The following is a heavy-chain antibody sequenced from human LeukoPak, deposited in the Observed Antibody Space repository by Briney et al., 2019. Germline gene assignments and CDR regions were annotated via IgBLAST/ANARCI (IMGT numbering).Heavy chain of an antibody. V-gene: IGHV3-23*01. CDR2: ISGSGGST. D-gene: IGHD6-13*01. J-gene: IGHJ6*02. CDR3: AKARPTYSSSWYYYYYGMDV. CDR1: GFTFSSYA. Sequence: GGSLRLSCAASGFTFSSYAMSWVRQAPGKGLEWVSAISGSGGSTYYADSVKGRFTISRDNSKNTLYLQMNSLRAEDTAVYYCAKARPTYSSSWYYYYYGMDVWGQGTTVTVSS.